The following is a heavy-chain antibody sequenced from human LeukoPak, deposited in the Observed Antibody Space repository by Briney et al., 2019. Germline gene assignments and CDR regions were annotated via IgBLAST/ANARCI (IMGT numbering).Heavy chain of an antibody. J-gene: IGHJ4*02. V-gene: IGHV4-4*07. D-gene: IGHD6-13*01. CDR1: GGSISSYY. CDR2: IYTSGST. CDR3: ARGYSSSWYSDY. Sequence: SETLSLTCTVSGGSISSYYWSWIRQPAGKGLEWIGRIYTSGSTNYNPSLKSRVTISVDKSKNQSSLKLSSVTAADTAVYYCARGYSSSWYSDYWGQGTLVTVSS.